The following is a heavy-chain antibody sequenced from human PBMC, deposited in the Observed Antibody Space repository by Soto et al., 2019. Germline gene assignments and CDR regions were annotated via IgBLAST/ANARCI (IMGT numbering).Heavy chain of an antibody. Sequence: QVQLVQSGADVKKPRSSVKVSCKASLGTFSSSTISWVRQSPGQGLEWMGRIIPILGIANYAQKVHGRLTITANKSTSPADMEVRGLRSEDTAVYYCAKFSRDGYPRDPFDIWGQGTMVTVSS. CDR2: IIPILGIA. CDR3: AKFSRDGYPRDPFDI. D-gene: IGHD5-12*01. V-gene: IGHV1-69*02. J-gene: IGHJ3*02. CDR1: LGTFSSST.